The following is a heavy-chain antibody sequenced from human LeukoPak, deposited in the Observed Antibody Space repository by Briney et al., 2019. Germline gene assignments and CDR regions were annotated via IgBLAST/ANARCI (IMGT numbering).Heavy chain of an antibody. Sequence: GGSLRLSCAASGFTFSSYGMHWVRQAPGKGLEWVAVISYDGSNKYYADSVKGRFTISRDNSKNALYLQMNSLRAEDTAVYYCAKDSEQRSYYYGSGSPLKNYFDYWGQGTLVTVSS. V-gene: IGHV3-30*18. CDR1: GFTFSSYG. CDR2: ISYDGSNK. D-gene: IGHD3-10*01. CDR3: AKDSEQRSYYYGSGSPLKNYFDY. J-gene: IGHJ4*02.